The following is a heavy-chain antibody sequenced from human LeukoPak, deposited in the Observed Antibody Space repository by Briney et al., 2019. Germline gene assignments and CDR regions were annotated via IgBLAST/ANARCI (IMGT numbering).Heavy chain of an antibody. Sequence: EASVKVSCKASGYTFTGYYMHWVRQAPGQGLEWMGWINPNSGGTNYAQKFQGRVTMTRDTSISTAYMELSRLRSDDTAVYYCARDGQLLWFGELCWFDPWGQGTLVTVSS. V-gene: IGHV1-2*02. CDR3: ARDGQLLWFGELCWFDP. J-gene: IGHJ5*02. CDR1: GYTFTGYY. CDR2: INPNSGGT. D-gene: IGHD3-10*01.